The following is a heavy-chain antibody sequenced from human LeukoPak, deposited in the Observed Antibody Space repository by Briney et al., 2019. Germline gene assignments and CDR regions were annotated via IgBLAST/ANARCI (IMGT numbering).Heavy chain of an antibody. Sequence: GGSLRLSCAASGFTFSNYNMNWVRQAPGKGLEWVSSITSSSTYIFYADSVKGRFTISRDNAKNSLYLQMNSLRAEDTAVYYCAREANYDFWSGTPGGYWGQGTLVTVSS. V-gene: IGHV3-21*01. D-gene: IGHD3-3*01. J-gene: IGHJ4*02. CDR1: GFTFSNYN. CDR2: ITSSSTYI. CDR3: AREANYDFWSGTPGGY.